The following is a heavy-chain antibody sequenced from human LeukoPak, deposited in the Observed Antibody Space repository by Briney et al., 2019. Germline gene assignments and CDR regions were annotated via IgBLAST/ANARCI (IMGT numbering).Heavy chain of an antibody. J-gene: IGHJ6*03. Sequence: PVASVKVSCKASGYTFTGYYMHWVRQAPGQGLEWMGWINPNSGGTNYAQKFQGRVTMTRDTSISTGYMELSRLKSDDTAVYYCARRSRDGYTRGAYYYYMDVWGKGTTVTISS. V-gene: IGHV1-2*02. CDR1: GYTFTGYY. D-gene: IGHD5-24*01. CDR3: ARRSRDGYTRGAYYYYMDV. CDR2: INPNSGGT.